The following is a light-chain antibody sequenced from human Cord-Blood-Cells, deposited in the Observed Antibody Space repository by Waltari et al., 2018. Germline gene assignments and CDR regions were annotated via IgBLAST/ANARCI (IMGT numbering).Light chain of an antibody. Sequence: QSALTQPASVSGSPGQSITISCPGTSSDVGGYNYVSWYQQHPGKAPKPMIYDVSKRPSGVSHRFSGSKSGNTASLTISGLQAEDEADYYCSSYTSSSTLVFGGGTKLTVL. V-gene: IGLV2-14*01. CDR3: SSYTSSSTLV. J-gene: IGLJ2*01. CDR2: DVS. CDR1: SSDVGGYNY.